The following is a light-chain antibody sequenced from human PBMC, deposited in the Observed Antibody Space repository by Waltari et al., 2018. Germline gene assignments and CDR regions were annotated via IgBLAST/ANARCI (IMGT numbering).Light chain of an antibody. V-gene: IGKV3-15*01. CDR3: QQYENWPRT. CDR2: GAS. Sequence: IEMTQSPATLSVSPGERATLSCRASQSVSRDLAWYQHKPGQAPRLLIYGASTRATGIPARFSGSGSGTEFILTISSLQSEDFAVHYCQQYENWPRTFGQGTKVEIK. CDR1: QSVSRD. J-gene: IGKJ1*01.